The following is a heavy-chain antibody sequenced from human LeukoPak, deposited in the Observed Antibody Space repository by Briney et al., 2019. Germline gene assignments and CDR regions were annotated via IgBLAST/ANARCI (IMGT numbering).Heavy chain of an antibody. J-gene: IGHJ6*02. CDR2: ISSSGSTI. Sequence: GGSLRLSCAASGFTLSDYYMSWIRQAPGKGLEWVSYISSSGSTIYYADSVKGRFTTSRDSAKNSLYLQMSSLRAEDTAVYYCARPGTTLYYYYGMDVWGQGTTVTVSS. CDR1: GFTLSDYY. D-gene: IGHD1-7*01. V-gene: IGHV3-11*01. CDR3: ARPGTTLYYYYGMDV.